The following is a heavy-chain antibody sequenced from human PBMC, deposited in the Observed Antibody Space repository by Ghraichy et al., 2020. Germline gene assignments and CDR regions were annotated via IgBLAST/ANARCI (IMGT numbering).Heavy chain of an antibody. Sequence: GESLNISCAASGFTFKNYGMLWVRQAPGKGLEWVAVIWHDGSKEYYGDSVKGRFTISRDDSMNTVFLQMNSLRDEDTAVYYCARAGYDVVGMDVWGQGTTVTVSS. CDR2: IWHDGSKE. CDR3: ARAGYDVVGMDV. CDR1: GFTFKNYG. J-gene: IGHJ6*02. D-gene: IGHD3-10*02. V-gene: IGHV3-33*01.